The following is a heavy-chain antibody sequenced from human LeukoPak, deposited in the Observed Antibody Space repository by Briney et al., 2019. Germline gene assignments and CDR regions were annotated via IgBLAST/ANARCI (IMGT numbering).Heavy chain of an antibody. V-gene: IGHV1-18*04. CDR3: ARDQGPYYYDSGGSGFAP. Sequence: ASVKVSCKASGYIFINYYIHWVRQAPGQGLEWMGWISAYNGNTNYAQKLQGRVTMTTDTSTSTAYMELRSLRSDDTAVYYCARDQGPYYYDSGGSGFAPWGQRTLVTVSS. D-gene: IGHD3-22*01. CDR1: GYIFINYY. J-gene: IGHJ5*02. CDR2: ISAYNGNT.